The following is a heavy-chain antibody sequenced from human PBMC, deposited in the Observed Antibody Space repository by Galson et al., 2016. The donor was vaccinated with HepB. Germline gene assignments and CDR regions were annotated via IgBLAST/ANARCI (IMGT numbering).Heavy chain of an antibody. Sequence: LSLTCTVSGASISSRDFYWSWIRQSPGKGLEWIGYIHYSGNKNYNPSLKSRVSMSVDTSKNQFSLRLTSMTAADTALYYCAKGLRFSYSYGMDVWGQGTTVTVSS. CDR1: GASISSRDFY. J-gene: IGHJ6*02. V-gene: IGHV4-61*08. CDR2: IHYSGNK. D-gene: IGHD5-12*01. CDR3: AKGLRFSYSYGMDV.